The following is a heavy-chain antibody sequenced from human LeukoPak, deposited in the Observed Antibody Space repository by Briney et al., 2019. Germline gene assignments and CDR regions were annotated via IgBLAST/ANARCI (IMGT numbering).Heavy chain of an antibody. J-gene: IGHJ4*02. Sequence: AGGSLRLSRAASGFTVSSYWMSWVRQVPGKGLEWVSYISSSGSTIYYADSVKGRFTISRDNAKNSLYLQMNSLRAEDTAVYYCASKYCSSTSCRDYWGQGTLVTVSS. CDR3: ASKYCSSTSCRDY. D-gene: IGHD2-2*01. CDR2: ISSSGSTI. CDR1: GFTVSSYW. V-gene: IGHV3-48*03.